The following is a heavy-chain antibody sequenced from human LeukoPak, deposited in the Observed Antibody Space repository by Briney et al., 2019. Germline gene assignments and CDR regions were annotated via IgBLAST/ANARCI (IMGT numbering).Heavy chain of an antibody. Sequence: KPGGSLRLSCAASGFTFSSYSMNWVRQAPGKGLEWIGSNYYSGSTYYNPSLKSRVTISVDTSKNQFSLKLSSVTAADTAVYYCARIHYYGSVYYFDYWGQGTLVTVSS. J-gene: IGHJ4*02. CDR3: ARIHYYGSVYYFDY. V-gene: IGHV4-59*05. D-gene: IGHD3-10*01. CDR1: GFTFSSYSMN. CDR2: NYYSGST.